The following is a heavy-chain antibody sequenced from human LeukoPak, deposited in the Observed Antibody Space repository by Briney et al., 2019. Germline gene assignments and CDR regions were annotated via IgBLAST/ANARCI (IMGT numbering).Heavy chain of an antibody. CDR3: ARDEGGDYGDYSPYFDY. D-gene: IGHD4-17*01. V-gene: IGHV1-46*01. CDR2: INPSGGST. CDR1: GYTFTNYY. Sequence: ASVKVSCKASGYTFTNYYIHWVRQAPGQGLEWMGIINPSGGSTAYAQKFQGRVTMTSDTSTSTVCMELSSLRSEDTAVYYCARDEGGDYGDYSPYFDYWGQGTLVTVSS. J-gene: IGHJ4*02.